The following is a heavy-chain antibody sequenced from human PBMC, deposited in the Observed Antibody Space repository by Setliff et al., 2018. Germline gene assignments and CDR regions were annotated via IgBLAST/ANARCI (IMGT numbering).Heavy chain of an antibody. V-gene: IGHV4-4*07. CDR2: IYIGGSA. Sequence: SETLSLTCTVSGGSISSYYWSWIRQPAGKRLEWIGHIYIGGSANYNPSLKSRATMSIDTSRNQFSLKLNSVTAADLAVYYCAREQWLDPPGYYYMDVWAKGTTVTVSS. CDR3: AREQWLDPPGYYYMDV. CDR1: GGSISSYY. D-gene: IGHD6-19*01. J-gene: IGHJ6*03.